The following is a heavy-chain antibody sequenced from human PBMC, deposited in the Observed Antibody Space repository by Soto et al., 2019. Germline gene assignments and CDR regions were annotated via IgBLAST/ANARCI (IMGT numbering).Heavy chain of an antibody. V-gene: IGHV5-51*01. Sequence: GESLKISCKGSGYSFSTYWIAWVRQMPGKGLEWMGIIYPGDSDTRYSLSLQGQVTISADKSINTAYMELSSLRPDDTAMYYCARERYQVLSDGMDVWGQGTSVTVSS. CDR2: IYPGDSDT. J-gene: IGHJ6*02. D-gene: IGHD1-1*01. CDR1: GYSFSTYW. CDR3: ARERYQVLSDGMDV.